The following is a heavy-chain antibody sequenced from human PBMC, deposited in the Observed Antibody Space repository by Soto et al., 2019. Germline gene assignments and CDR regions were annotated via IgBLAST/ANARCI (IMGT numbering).Heavy chain of an antibody. Sequence: VGSLRLSCAASGFTFSTYTMNWFRQAPVNGLEWVSSISSGSTYIYYADSVKGRFTISRDNAKNSLYLQMNSLRAEDTAVYYCARGVRRGWSLNWFDPWGQGTLVTVSS. D-gene: IGHD2-15*01. V-gene: IGHV3-21*01. CDR1: GFTFSTYT. CDR3: ARGVRRGWSLNWFDP. CDR2: ISSGSTYI. J-gene: IGHJ5*02.